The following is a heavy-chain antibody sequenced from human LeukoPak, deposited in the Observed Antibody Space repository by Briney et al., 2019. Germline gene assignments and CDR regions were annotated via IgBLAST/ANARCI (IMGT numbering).Heavy chain of an antibody. D-gene: IGHD2-2*01. V-gene: IGHV4-59*02. J-gene: IGHJ5*02. CDR3: ARGGAHYQLPHWWFDP. Sequence: SETLSLTCTVSGGSVTTYYWTWIRQPPAKGLEWIGYIFYNGNTKYNPALNSRVTMSVDTSKNQFSLRMSSVTAADTAVYYCARGGAHYQLPHWWFDPWGQGTLVTVSS. CDR2: IFYNGNT. CDR1: GGSVTTYY.